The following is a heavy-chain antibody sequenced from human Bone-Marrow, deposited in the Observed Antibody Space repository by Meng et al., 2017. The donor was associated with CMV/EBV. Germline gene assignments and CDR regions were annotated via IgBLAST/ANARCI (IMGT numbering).Heavy chain of an antibody. Sequence: SETLSLTCAVYGGSFSGYYWSWIRQPPGKGLEWIGEINHSGSTNYNPSLKSRVTISVDTSKNQFSLKLSSVTAADTAVYYCASIYDFVGALDYWGQGKLVTVSS. J-gene: IGHJ4*02. D-gene: IGHD3-3*01. V-gene: IGHV4-34*01. CDR1: GGSFSGYY. CDR2: INHSGST. CDR3: ASIYDFVGALDY.